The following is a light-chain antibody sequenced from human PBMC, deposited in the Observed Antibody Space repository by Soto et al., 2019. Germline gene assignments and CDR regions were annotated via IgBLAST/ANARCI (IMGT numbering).Light chain of an antibody. V-gene: IGLV2-14*03. CDR1: SSDVGAYNY. CDR3: YSYTSSSTYV. J-gene: IGLJ1*01. Sequence: QSALTQPASVSGSPGQSITISCSGTSSDVGAYNYVSWYQQHPAKAPKLMIYDVSNRPSGVSDRFSGSKSGNTASLTISGLQAEDEADYYCYSYTSSSTYVFGSWTKLTVL. CDR2: DVS.